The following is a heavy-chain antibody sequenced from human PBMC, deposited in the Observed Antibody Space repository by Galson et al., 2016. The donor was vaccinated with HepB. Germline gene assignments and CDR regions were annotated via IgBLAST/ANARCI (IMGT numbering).Heavy chain of an antibody. CDR1: GFAFSGFS. J-gene: IGHJ5*01. D-gene: IGHD2-2*01. CDR3: ARGPVAPAALRNWFDS. Sequence: SLRLSCAASGFAFSGFSMNWVRLTPGKGLEWVSSISGSRVYLYYADSVKGRFTISRDNAKHSLYLQMRSRRADDTGVYYCARGPVAPAALRNWFDSWGQGTLVTVSS. V-gene: IGHV3-21*01. CDR2: ISGSRVYL.